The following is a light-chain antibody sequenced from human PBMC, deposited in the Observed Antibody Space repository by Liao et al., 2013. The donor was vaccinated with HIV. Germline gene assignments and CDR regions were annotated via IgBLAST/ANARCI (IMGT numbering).Light chain of an antibody. CDR1: NLSNILGNKY. CDR2: EDD. V-gene: IGLV3-1*01. J-gene: IGLJ1*01. CDR3: QAWDSTISYV. Sequence: SYGLTQPPSVSVSTGQTASITCYGDNLSNILGNKYLHWYLQRPGQSPVLVIYEDDKRSSGIPERFSGSNSGNTATLTITGTQALDEADYYCQAWDSTISYVFGTGTKVTVV.